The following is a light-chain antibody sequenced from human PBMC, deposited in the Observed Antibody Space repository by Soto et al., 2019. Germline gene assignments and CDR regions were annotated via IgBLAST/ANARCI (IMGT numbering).Light chain of an antibody. J-gene: IGKJ4*01. CDR2: GAF. Sequence: EIVMTQSPATLSVSPGERATLSCRASQSVSSNLAWYQQKPGQAPRLLIYGAFTRATGIPVRYSGSGSGTEFTLTILSLQSEDXXXXXXXXXXXXXPLTFGGGTKVEIK. CDR1: QSVSSN. CDR3: XXXXXXXPLT. V-gene: IGKV3-15*01.